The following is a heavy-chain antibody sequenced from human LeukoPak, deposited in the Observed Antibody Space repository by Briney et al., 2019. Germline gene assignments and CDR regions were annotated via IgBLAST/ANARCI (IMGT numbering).Heavy chain of an antibody. CDR1: GFTFRSYG. D-gene: IGHD2/OR15-2a*01. CDR3: ARDNKRFSCDY. Sequence: PGRSLRLSCAASGFTFRSYGMHWVRQAPGKGLEWVALISDDGSNIYYADSVEGRFTISRDSSKNTLSLQMSSLRVEDTAVYYCARDNKRFSCDYWGQGTLVTVSS. CDR2: ISDDGSNI. J-gene: IGHJ4*02. V-gene: IGHV3-30*03.